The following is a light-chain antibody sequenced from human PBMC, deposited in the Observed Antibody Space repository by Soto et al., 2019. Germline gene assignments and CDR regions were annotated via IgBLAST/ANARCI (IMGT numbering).Light chain of an antibody. J-gene: IGLJ1*01. V-gene: IGLV1-40*01. CDR2: GNS. Sequence: QSVLTQPPSVSGAPGQRVTISCTGSSSNIGAGYDVHWYQQLPGTAPKVLIYGNSNRPSGVPDRFSGSKSGTSASLAITGLQAEYESDYYCQSYDSSLSGDVFGTVTKLTVL. CDR3: QSYDSSLSGDV. CDR1: SSNIGAGYD.